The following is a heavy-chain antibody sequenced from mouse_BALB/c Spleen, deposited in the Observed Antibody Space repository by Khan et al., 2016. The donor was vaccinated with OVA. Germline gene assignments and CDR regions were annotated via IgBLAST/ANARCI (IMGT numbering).Heavy chain of an antibody. D-gene: IGHD1-2*01. V-gene: IGHV2-6-7*01. CDR3: ARELRLGWFAY. CDR2: IWGDGST. Sequence: QVQLKQSGPGLVAPSQSLSITCTVSGFSLTGFGINWVRQPPGQGLEWLGMIWGDGSTDYNSALKSRLSTSKDNSKSQAFLKMKSLQTDDTARYYCARELRLGWFAYWGQGTLVTVSA. J-gene: IGHJ3*01. CDR1: GFSLTGFG.